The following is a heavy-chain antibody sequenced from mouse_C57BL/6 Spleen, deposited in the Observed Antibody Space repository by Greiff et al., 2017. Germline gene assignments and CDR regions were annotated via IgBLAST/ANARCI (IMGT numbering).Heavy chain of an antibody. V-gene: IGHV1-26*01. CDR1: GYTFTDYY. CDR2: INPNNGGT. Sequence: VQLQQSGPELVKPGASVKISCKASGYTFTDYYMNWVKQSHGKSLEWIGDINPNNGGTSYNQKFKGKATLTVDKSSSTAYMELRSLTSEDSAVYYCARGGDGYYVTYFDYWGQGTTLTVSS. CDR3: ARGGDGYYVTYFDY. J-gene: IGHJ2*01. D-gene: IGHD2-3*01.